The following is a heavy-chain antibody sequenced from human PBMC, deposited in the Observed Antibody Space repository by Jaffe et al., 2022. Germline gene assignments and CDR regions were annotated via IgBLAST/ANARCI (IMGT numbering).Heavy chain of an antibody. J-gene: IGHJ3*02. CDR1: GYSISSGYY. Sequence: QVQLQESGPGLVKPSETLSLTCAVSGYSISSGYYWGWIRQPPGKGLEWIGSIYHSGSTYYNPSLKSRVTISVDTSKNQFSLKLSSVTAADTAVYYCARDQGPGTGAFDIWGQGTMVTVSS. D-gene: IGHD2-8*02. V-gene: IGHV4-38-2*02. CDR2: IYHSGST. CDR3: ARDQGPGTGAFDI.